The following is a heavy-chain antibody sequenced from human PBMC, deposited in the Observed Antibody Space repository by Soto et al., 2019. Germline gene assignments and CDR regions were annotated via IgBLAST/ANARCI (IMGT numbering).Heavy chain of an antibody. CDR1: GGSISSYY. V-gene: IGHV4-59*01. CDR2: IYYSGST. J-gene: IGHJ5*02. Sequence: ASETLSLTCTVSGGSISSYYLSWIRQPPGKGLEWIGYIYYSGSTNYKPSLKSRVTISVDTSKNQFSLKLSSVTAADTAVYYCARWGSSNWFDPWGQGTLVTVSS. CDR3: ARWGSSNWFDP. D-gene: IGHD6-6*01.